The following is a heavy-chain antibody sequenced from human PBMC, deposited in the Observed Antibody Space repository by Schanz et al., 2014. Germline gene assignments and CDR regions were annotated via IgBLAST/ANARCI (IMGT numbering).Heavy chain of an antibody. D-gene: IGHD2-2*01. CDR2: IYTSGST. CDR3: ARGYCSSNTSCWDYFDY. Sequence: VQLVESGGGLVKPGGSLRLSCAASGFIFNDYYMNWIRQAPGKGLEWVSVIYTSGSTYYADSVRGRFTFSRDNSKNTLYLQMNSLRAEDTAVYYCARGYCSSNTSCWDYFDYWGQGTLVTVSS. J-gene: IGHJ4*02. V-gene: IGHV3-66*01. CDR1: GFIFNDYY.